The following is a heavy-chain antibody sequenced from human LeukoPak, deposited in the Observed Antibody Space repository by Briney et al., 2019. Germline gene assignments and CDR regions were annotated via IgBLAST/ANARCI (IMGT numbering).Heavy chain of an antibody. V-gene: IGHV4-30-2*01. CDR3: ARGYGDNSGAFDF. J-gene: IGHJ3*01. D-gene: IGHD4-23*01. CDR2: IYYSGRT. CDR1: GGSIMVAAYS. Sequence: SETLSLTCTVSGGSIMVAAYSWSWIRQPPGKSLEWIGYIYYSGRTYYNPSLKSRVTISLDRSKNQFSLKVSSVTAADTAVYFCARGYGDNSGAFDFWGQGTLVTVSS.